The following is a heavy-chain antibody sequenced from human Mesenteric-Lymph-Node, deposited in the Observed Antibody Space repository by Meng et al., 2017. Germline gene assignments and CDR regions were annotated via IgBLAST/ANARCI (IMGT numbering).Heavy chain of an antibody. J-gene: IGHJ4*02. CDR3: ARGGKSTTGGAYS. CDR1: GFTLSDCA. CDR2: STVGDYWA. D-gene: IGHD2/OR15-2a*01. Sequence: GESLKISCAASGFTLSDCAMSWVRQAPGQGLEWVSTSTVGDYWANYADSVKGRFTISRDNARNSVFLQMESLRTEDTAVYYCARGGKSTTGGAYSWGQGTLVTVSS. V-gene: IGHV3-23*01.